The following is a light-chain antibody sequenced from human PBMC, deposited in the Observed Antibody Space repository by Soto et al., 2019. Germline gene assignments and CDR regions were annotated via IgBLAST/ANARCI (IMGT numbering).Light chain of an antibody. J-gene: IGLJ3*02. V-gene: IGLV8-61*01. CDR1: SGSVSTSYY. CDR2: STN. CDR3: ALYMGRGIWV. Sequence: QAVVTQEPSFSVSPGRTVTLTCGLSSGSVSTSYYPSWYQQTPGQAPRTLIYSTNTRSSGVPDRFSGSILGNKAALTITGAQADDEADYYCALYMGRGIWVFGGGTKVTVL.